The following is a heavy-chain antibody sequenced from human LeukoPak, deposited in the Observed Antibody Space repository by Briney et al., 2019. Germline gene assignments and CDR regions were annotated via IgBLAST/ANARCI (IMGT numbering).Heavy chain of an antibody. CDR3: ARGSSSGWPYNWFDP. J-gene: IGHJ5*02. V-gene: IGHV4-59*08. CDR2: MYNSGST. Sequence: SETLSLTCTVSGGSISGSYWSWIRQPPGKGLEWIAYMYNSGSTNYNPSLKSRVTISVDTSKNQFSLKLSSVTAADTAVYYCARGSSSGWPYNWFDPWGQGTLVTVSS. D-gene: IGHD6-19*01. CDR1: GGSISGSY.